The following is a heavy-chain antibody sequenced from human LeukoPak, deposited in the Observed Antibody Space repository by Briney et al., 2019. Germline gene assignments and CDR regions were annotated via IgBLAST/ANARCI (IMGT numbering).Heavy chain of an antibody. J-gene: IGHJ5*02. D-gene: IGHD6-19*01. CDR2: IYYSGST. CDR3: ARHAAVEGSSGWSPLWWFDP. Sequence: SETLSLTCTVSGGSISSYYWTWIRQPPGKGLEWIGYIYYSGSTNHNPYLKSRVTISVDTSKSQFSLKLSSVTAADTAVYYCARHAAVEGSSGWSPLWWFDPWGQGTLVTVSS. CDR1: GGSISSYY. V-gene: IGHV4-59*08.